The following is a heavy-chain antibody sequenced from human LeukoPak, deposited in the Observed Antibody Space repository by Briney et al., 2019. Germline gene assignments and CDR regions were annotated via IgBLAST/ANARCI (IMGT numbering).Heavy chain of an antibody. V-gene: IGHV3-49*04. CDR3: TRARATYYYDSSGYM. J-gene: IGHJ4*02. CDR2: IRSKTYGGTT. Sequence: GGSLRLSCTASGFTLGYFAMSWVRQAPGKGLDGVGFIRSKTYGGTTEYAASVKGRFTISRDDSKSVAYLHMNNLKTEDTAVYYCTRARATYYYDSSGYMGGQGTLVTVSS. D-gene: IGHD3-22*01. CDR1: GFTLGYFA.